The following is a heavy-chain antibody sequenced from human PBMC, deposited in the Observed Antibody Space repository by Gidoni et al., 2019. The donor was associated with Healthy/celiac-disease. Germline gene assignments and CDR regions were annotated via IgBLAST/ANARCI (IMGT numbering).Heavy chain of an antibody. Sequence: QVQLVQSGAEVKKPGASVKVSCKVSGYTLTELSMHWVRQAPGKGLEWMGGFDPEDGETIYAQKFQGRVTMTEDTSTDTAYMELSSLRSEDTAVYYCATRAREWLFSAYYYYYGMDVWGQGTTVTVSS. CDR3: ATRAREWLFSAYYYYYGMDV. CDR1: GYTLTELS. CDR2: FDPEDGET. V-gene: IGHV1-24*01. D-gene: IGHD3-3*01. J-gene: IGHJ6*02.